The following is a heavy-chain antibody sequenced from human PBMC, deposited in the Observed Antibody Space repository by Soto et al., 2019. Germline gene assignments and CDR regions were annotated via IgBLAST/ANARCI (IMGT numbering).Heavy chain of an antibody. J-gene: IGHJ4*02. Sequence: GGSVRLSCAVCGFTGSSSWIRWVRQVPGKGLAWVGRIDSDGTGTSYADSVKGRFTISRDVAKNTVYLQMNSLSVEDTAVYYCTTVFDYWGQGT. CDR3: TTVFDY. V-gene: IGHV3-74*01. CDR2: IDSDGTGT. CDR1: GFTGSSSW.